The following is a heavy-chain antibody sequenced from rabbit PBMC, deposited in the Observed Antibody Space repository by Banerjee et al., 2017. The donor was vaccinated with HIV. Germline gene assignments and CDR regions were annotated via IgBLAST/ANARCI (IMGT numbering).Heavy chain of an antibody. CDR2: IIIGGSGSA. CDR1: GFSFSSSYW. J-gene: IGHJ3*01. CDR3: AREEGSSYPTRLDL. Sequence: QEQLEESGGDLVQPEGSLTLTCTASGFSFSSSYWICWVRQAPGKGLEWIACIIIGGSGSAYYASWAKGRFTISKTSSTTVTLQMTSLTAADTATYFCAREEGSSYPTRLDLWGQGTLVTVS. D-gene: IGHD8-1*01. V-gene: IGHV1S45*01.